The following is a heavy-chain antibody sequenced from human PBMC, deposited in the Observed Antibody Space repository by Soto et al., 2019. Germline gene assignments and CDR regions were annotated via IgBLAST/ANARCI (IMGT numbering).Heavy chain of an antibody. CDR2: ISSSSSTI. V-gene: IGHV3-48*01. CDR3: AREAPRVPAAMKFRLWNWYFDL. D-gene: IGHD2-2*01. Sequence: EVQLVESGGGLVQPGGSLRLSCAASGFTFSSYSMNWVRQAPGKGLEWVSYISSSSSTIYYADSVKGRFTISRDNAKNSLYQQMNSLRAEDTAVYYCAREAPRVPAAMKFRLWNWYFDLWGRGTLVTVSS. J-gene: IGHJ2*01. CDR1: GFTFSSYS.